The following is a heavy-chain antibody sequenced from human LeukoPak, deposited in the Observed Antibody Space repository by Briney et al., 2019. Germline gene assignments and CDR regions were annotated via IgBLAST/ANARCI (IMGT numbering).Heavy chain of an antibody. CDR1: RFTFSSYG. V-gene: IGHV3-23*01. J-gene: IGHJ4*02. Sequence: GGSLRLSCAASRFTFSSYGMSWVRQAPGKGLEWVSSVSGSGGSTYYADSVKGRFTISRDNSKNTLYLQMNSLRDEDTAVYYCAKSSYYDASGYYREYYFDYWGQGTLVTVSS. CDR3: AKSSYYDASGYYREYYFDY. CDR2: VSGSGGST. D-gene: IGHD3-22*01.